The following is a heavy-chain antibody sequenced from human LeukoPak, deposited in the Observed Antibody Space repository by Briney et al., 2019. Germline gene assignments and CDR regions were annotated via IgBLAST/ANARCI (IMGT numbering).Heavy chain of an antibody. V-gene: IGHV1-18*01. Sequence: ASVKVSCKASGYTFTSYGISWVRQAPGQGREWMGWISAYNGNTNYAQKLQGRVTMTTDTSTSTAYMELRSLRSDDTAVYYCARVPQALRNYYYMDVWGKGTTVTVSS. J-gene: IGHJ6*03. CDR1: GYTFTSYG. CDR2: ISAYNGNT. D-gene: IGHD4-17*01. CDR3: ARVPQALRNYYYMDV.